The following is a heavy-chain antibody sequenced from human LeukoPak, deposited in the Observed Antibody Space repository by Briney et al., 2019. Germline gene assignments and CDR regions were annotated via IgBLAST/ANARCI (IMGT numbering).Heavy chain of an antibody. CDR3: ARESGYNPNPIDY. J-gene: IGHJ4*02. CDR2: IYYSGST. Sequence: SETLSLTCTVSGGSISSGGYYWSWIRQHPGKGLEWIGYIYYSGSTYYNPSLKSRVTISVDTSKNQFSLKLSSVTAADTAVYYCARESGYNPNPIDYWGQGTLVTVSS. CDR1: GGSISSGGYY. D-gene: IGHD5-12*01. V-gene: IGHV4-31*03.